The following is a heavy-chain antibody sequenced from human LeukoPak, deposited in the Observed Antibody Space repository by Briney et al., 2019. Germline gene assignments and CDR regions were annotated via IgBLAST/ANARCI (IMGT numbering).Heavy chain of an antibody. J-gene: IGHJ6*02. D-gene: IGHD3-3*01. CDR1: GGSISSGGYY. V-gene: IGHV4-39*07. CDR3: ARGQLRVSVWSYPAPRSYYDGMDV. CDR2: VKQSGGT. Sequence: PSETLSLTCTVSGGSISSGGYYWSWIRQPPGKGLEWIGEVKQSGGTHYNPSLESRVTISLDTSEKQFSLKLTSVTAADTAVYYCARGQLRVSVWSYPAPRSYYDGMDVWGQGTTVTVSS.